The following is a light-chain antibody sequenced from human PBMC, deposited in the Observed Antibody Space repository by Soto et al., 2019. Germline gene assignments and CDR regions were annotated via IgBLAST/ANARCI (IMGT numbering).Light chain of an antibody. CDR1: QTISSW. J-gene: IGKJ5*01. CDR2: KES. Sequence: DIQMTQSPSTLSGSVGDSVTITCRASQTISSWLAWYQQKTGKAPKLLIYKESTLKSGVPSRFSGSGSGTEFNLTISRLQPDDFATYYCQKFNSYPLTCGQGTRLEI. CDR3: QKFNSYPLT. V-gene: IGKV1-5*03.